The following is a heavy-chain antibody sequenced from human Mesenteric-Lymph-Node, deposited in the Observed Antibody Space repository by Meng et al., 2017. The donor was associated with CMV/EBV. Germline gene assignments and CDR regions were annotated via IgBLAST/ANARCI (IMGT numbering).Heavy chain of an antibody. D-gene: IGHD3-3*01. CDR3: ARGHDFCVGSDGLDV. CDR2: ILGSGHST. J-gene: IGHJ6*02. V-gene: IGHV3-23*01. Sequence: GGSLRLSCVVSGFTFNNYAMSWVRQAPGKGLEWVSAILGSGHSTYYRDSVKGRFTVSRDNSENTLYLQIDSLRAEDTAIYYCARGHDFCVGSDGLDVWGQGTTVTVSS. CDR1: GFTFNNYA.